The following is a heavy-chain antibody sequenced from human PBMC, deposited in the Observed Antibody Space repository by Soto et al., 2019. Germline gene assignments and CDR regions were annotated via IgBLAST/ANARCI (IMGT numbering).Heavy chain of an antibody. CDR2: LSGSGGTT. V-gene: IGHV3-23*01. CDR3: AKQRADYGSGAYTFYFDS. CDR1: GVTFSNYA. D-gene: IGHD3-10*01. Sequence: EVQLLESGGGLVQPGGSLRLSCTVSGVTFSNYAINWVRQAPGKGLEWVSSLSGSGGTTYYADSVKGRFIISRDNSKNTLYLLMNSLRAEDTALYYCAKQRADYGSGAYTFYFDSWGQGALVTVSS. J-gene: IGHJ4*02.